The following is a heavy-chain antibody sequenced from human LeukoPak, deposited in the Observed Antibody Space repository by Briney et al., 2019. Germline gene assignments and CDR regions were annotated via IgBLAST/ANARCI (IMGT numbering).Heavy chain of an antibody. Sequence: SETLSLTCAVYGGSFSGYYWSWIRQPPGKGLEWIGEINHSGSTNYNPSLKSRVTMSVDTSKNQFSLKLSSVTAADTAVYYCARDTLGGWYIDYWGQGTLVTVSS. CDR2: INHSGST. CDR1: GGSFSGYY. D-gene: IGHD6-19*01. V-gene: IGHV4-34*01. J-gene: IGHJ4*02. CDR3: ARDTLGGWYIDY.